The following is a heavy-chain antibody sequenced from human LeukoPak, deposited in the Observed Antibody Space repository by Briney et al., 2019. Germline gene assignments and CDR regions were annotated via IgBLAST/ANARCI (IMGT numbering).Heavy chain of an antibody. V-gene: IGHV4-39*07. J-gene: IGHJ5*02. D-gene: IGHD5-12*01. CDR3: ARGGYDYGWFDP. Sequence: SETLSLTCTVSGGSISSGDYFWGWIRQPPGKGLEWIATIHHSGSTYYNPSLKSRVAISVDTSKNQFSLKLSSVTAADTAVYYCARGGYDYGWFDPWGQGTLVTVSS. CDR2: IHHSGST. CDR1: GGSISSGDYF.